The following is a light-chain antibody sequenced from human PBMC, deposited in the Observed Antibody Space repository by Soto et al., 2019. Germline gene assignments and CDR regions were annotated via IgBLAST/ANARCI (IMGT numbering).Light chain of an antibody. CDR2: EVS. Sequence: QSALTQPASVSGSPGQSITISCTGTSSDVGGYNYVSWYQQHPGKAPKLMIYEVSNRPSGVSNRFYGSKSGNTASLTISGLQAEDEADYYSSSYTSSSPPLLFGGGTKLTVL. CDR3: SSYTSSSPPLL. J-gene: IGLJ3*02. CDR1: SSDVGGYNY. V-gene: IGLV2-14*01.